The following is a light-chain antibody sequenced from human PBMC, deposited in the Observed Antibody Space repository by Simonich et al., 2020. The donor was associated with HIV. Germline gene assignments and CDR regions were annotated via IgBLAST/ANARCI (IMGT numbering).Light chain of an antibody. CDR2: AAS. CDR3: QQANTFPRT. Sequence: DIQMTHSPSSVSASVGDKVTITCRASQGISSWLAWYQQKPGKAPKLLFYAASSLQSGVPSRFSGGGSGTHFTLTIRSLQPEDFATYYCQQANTFPRTFGQGTKVEIK. J-gene: IGKJ1*01. CDR1: QGISSW. V-gene: IGKV1-12*01.